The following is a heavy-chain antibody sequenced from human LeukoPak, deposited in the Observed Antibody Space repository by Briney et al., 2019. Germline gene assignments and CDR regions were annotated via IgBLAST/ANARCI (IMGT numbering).Heavy chain of an antibody. V-gene: IGHV3-7*04. D-gene: IGHD3-22*01. CDR3: SRAISSGYYNLYFDY. CDR1: GFTFSSYW. CDR2: TKQDGSEK. J-gene: IGHJ4*02. Sequence: PGGSLRLSCAASGFTFSSYWMNWVRQAPGKGLEWVASTKQDGSEKLYVDSVKGRFTISRDNARNSLYLQMNSLRAEDTAVYYCSRAISSGYYNLYFDYWGQGALVTVSS.